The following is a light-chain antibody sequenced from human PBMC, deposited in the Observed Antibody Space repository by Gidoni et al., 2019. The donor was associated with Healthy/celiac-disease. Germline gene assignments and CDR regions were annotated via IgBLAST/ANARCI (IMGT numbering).Light chain of an antibody. J-gene: IGKJ4*01. V-gene: IGKV1-33*01. CDR1: QDISNY. CDR2: DAS. CDR3: QQYDHLPVT. Sequence: DIQMTQSPSSLSASVGDRVTITCQASQDISNYLNWYQQKPGKAPKLLIYDASNLETGVPARFSGSGSGTDFTFTISSLQPEDIATYYCQQYDHLPVTFGGGTKVEIK.